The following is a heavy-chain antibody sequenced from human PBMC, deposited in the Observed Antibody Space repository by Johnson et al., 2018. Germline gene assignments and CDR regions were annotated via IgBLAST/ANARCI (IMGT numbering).Heavy chain of an antibody. D-gene: IGHD2-2*02. V-gene: IGHV3-30*18. CDR2: ISYEGSNK. Sequence: QVQLVQSGGGVVQPGRSLRLSCAASGFTFRNYGIHWVSQAPGKGLEWVAVISYEGSNKYYADSGTGRLTISRDNSKNTLYLQMNSLRAEDKAVYYCAKDRAYCSSSSCYIVYYGMDVWGQGTTVTVSS. J-gene: IGHJ6*02. CDR1: GFTFRNYG. CDR3: AKDRAYCSSSSCYIVYYGMDV.